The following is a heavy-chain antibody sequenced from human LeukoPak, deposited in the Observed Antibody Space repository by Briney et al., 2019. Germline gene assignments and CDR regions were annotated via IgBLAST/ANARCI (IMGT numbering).Heavy chain of an antibody. CDR2: MNPNSGNT. CDR1: GYTFTSYD. Sequence: ASVKVSCKASGYTFTSYDINWVRQATGQGLEWMGWMNPNSGNTGYAQKFQGRVTMTRNTPISTAYMELSSLRSEDTAVYYCARDLVGLRITPSDYYMDVWGKGTTVTVSS. V-gene: IGHV1-8*01. D-gene: IGHD2-8*02. CDR3: ARDLVGLRITPSDYYMDV. J-gene: IGHJ6*03.